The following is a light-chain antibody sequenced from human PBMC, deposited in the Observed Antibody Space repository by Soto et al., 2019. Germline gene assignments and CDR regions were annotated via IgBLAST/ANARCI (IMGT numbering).Light chain of an antibody. Sequence: DIVMTQSPDSLAVSLGERATINCKSSQSVLYSSNHKNYLAWYQQKPGQPPKLLIYWASTRESGVPDRFSGSGSGTDGTLTISSLQAEDVAVYYCQQYYSTPWTFGQGTKVEIK. J-gene: IGKJ1*01. CDR1: QSVLYSSNHKNY. V-gene: IGKV4-1*01. CDR3: QQYYSTPWT. CDR2: WAS.